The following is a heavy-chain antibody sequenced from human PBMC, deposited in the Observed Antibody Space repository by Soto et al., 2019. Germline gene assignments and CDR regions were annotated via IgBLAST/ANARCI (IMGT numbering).Heavy chain of an antibody. CDR2: ISASGGTT. J-gene: IGHJ4*02. CDR3: AIVSNAAGSGGY. D-gene: IGHD2-8*01. Sequence: GGSLRLSCAASGFTFSNYAMTWVRQAPGKGLEWVSSISASGGTTYHADSVKGRFTTSRDNSKSTLFLQMNSLRVEDTAVYYCAIVSNAAGSGGYWGQGTLVTVSS. CDR1: GFTFSNYA. V-gene: IGHV3-23*01.